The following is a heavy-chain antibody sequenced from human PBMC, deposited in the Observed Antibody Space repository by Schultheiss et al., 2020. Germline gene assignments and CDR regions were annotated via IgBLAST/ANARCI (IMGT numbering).Heavy chain of an antibody. D-gene: IGHD6-19*01. J-gene: IGHJ4*02. Sequence: GGSLRLSCAASGFTFSSYGMHWVRQAPGKGLEWVAVIWYDGSDKYYADSVKGRFTISRDNSKNTLYLQMNSLRAEDTAVYYCARGLSGYNSGCDYWGLGTLVTVSS. CDR2: IWYDGSDK. CDR3: ARGLSGYNSGCDY. CDR1: GFTFSSYG. V-gene: IGHV3-33*01.